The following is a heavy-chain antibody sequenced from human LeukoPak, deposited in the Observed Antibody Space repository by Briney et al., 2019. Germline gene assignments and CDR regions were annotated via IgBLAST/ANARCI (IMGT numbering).Heavy chain of an antibody. CDR3: GVGATPYGMDV. V-gene: IGHV4-39*01. CDR2: IYYSGST. J-gene: IGHJ6*02. CDR1: GGSISSSSYY. Sequence: TSETLSLTCTVSGGSISSSSYYWGWIRQPPGKGLEWIGSIYYSGSTYYNPSLKSRVTISVDTSKNQFSLKLSSVTAADTAVYYCGVGATPYGMDVWGQGTTVTVSS. D-gene: IGHD1-26*01.